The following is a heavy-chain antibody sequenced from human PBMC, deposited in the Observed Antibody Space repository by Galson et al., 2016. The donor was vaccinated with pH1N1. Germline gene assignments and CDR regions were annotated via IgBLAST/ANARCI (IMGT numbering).Heavy chain of an antibody. CDR3: ARDSEYSGHEGFH. D-gene: IGHD5-12*01. J-gene: IGHJ4*02. CDR1: GFTFTSYA. V-gene: IGHV3-30*04. CDR2: ILYDGTNE. Sequence: SLRLSCAASGFTFTSYAMHWVRQAPGKGLEWVAVILYDGTNEYYADSVKGRFIISRDKTQSTVYLQMNSLRTEDTAVYYCARDSEYSGHEGFHWAQGTPVIVSS.